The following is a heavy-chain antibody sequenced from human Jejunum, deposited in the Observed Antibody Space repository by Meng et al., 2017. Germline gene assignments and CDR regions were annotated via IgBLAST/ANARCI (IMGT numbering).Heavy chain of an antibody. D-gene: IGHD3-22*01. CDR3: ARAGAIYYKYYFDH. Sequence: LTASGPVLVNPPESLSLTCTVSGVSIGRISSYWGWIRQPPGKGLEWIASVSYGGSTYYNPSLKSRVTISLDTSKNQFSLKLSSVTAADTALYYCARAGAIYYKYYFDHWGQGTLVTVSS. CDR2: VSYGGST. V-gene: IGHV4-39*07. J-gene: IGHJ4*02. CDR1: GVSIGRISSY.